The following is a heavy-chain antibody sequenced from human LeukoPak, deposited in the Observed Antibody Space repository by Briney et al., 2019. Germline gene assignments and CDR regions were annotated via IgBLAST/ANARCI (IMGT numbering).Heavy chain of an antibody. J-gene: IGHJ4*02. D-gene: IGHD3-10*01. CDR1: GFTFSSYG. V-gene: IGHV3-30*18. CDR2: ISYDGSNK. CDR3: AKDRGYYGSGSYFDY. Sequence: GGSLRLSCEASGFTFSSYGMHWVRQAPGKGLEWVAVISYDGSNKYYADSVKGRFTISRDNSKNTLYLQMNSLRAEDTAVYYCAKDRGYYGSGSYFDYWGQGTLVTVSS.